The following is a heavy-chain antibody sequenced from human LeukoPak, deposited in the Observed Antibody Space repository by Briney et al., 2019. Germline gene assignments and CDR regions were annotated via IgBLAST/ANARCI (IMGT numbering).Heavy chain of an antibody. D-gene: IGHD6-19*01. Sequence: GRSLRPSCAASGFTFSYYWMYWARQTPGKWLVSVTRISSDGSATTYADSVKGRFTISRDNARNTLYLQMNSLRAEDTAMYYCARDDSNGIDYWGQGTLVTVSS. J-gene: IGHJ4*02. CDR2: ISSDGSAT. V-gene: IGHV3-74*01. CDR3: ARDDSNGIDY. CDR1: GFTFSYYW.